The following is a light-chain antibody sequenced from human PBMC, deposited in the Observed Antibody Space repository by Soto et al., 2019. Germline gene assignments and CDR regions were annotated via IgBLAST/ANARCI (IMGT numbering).Light chain of an antibody. V-gene: IGKV3-20*01. CDR1: QSVSSSY. Sequence: EIVLTQSPGTLSLSPGERVTLSCRASQSVSSSYLAWSQQKPGQAPRLLIYGASSRATGIPDRFSGSGSGTDFTLTISRLEPEDFAAYYCQQYGSSSLTFGPGTKVDIK. J-gene: IGKJ3*01. CDR2: GAS. CDR3: QQYGSSSLT.